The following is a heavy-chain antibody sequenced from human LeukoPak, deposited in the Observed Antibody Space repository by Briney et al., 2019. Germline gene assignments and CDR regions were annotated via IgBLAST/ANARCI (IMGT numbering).Heavy chain of an antibody. CDR1: GFTFSNYW. J-gene: IGHJ4*02. CDR3: ARDDYGGTAY. V-gene: IGHV3-7*01. Sequence: GGSLRLSCAASGFTFSNYWMSWVRQAPGKGLEWVANIKQDGSEKYYVDSVRGRFTISRDNAKNSLYLQMNSLRADDTAVYYCARDDYGGTAYWGQGTLVTVSP. CDR2: IKQDGSEK. D-gene: IGHD4/OR15-4a*01.